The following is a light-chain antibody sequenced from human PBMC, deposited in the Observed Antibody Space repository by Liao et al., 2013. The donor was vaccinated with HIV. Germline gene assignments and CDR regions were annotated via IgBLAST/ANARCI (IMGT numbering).Light chain of an antibody. J-gene: IGLJ1*01. CDR1: NIGNTG. CDR3: QLWDSSDDSYV. Sequence: SYVLTQPPSVSVAPGKTATITCGGNNIGNTGVHWYQQKPGQAPVLVISYDSDRPSGIPERFSGSKSGNTATLSISRVEAGDEADYFCQLWDSSDDSYVFGTGYQGHRP. V-gene: IGLV3-21*01. CDR2: YDS.